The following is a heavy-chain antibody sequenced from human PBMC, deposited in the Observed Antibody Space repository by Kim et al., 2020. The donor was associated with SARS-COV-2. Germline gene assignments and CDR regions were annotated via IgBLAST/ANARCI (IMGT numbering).Heavy chain of an antibody. CDR1: GGSISSYY. D-gene: IGHD5-12*01. Sequence: SETLSLTCTVSGGSISSYYWSWIRQPPGKGLEWIGYIYYSGSTNYNPSLKSRVTISVDTSKNQFSLKLSSVTAADTAVYYCARGFGDGYNYGVDYWGQGTLVTVSS. CDR3: ARGFGDGYNYGVDY. CDR2: IYYSGST. J-gene: IGHJ4*02. V-gene: IGHV4-59*01.